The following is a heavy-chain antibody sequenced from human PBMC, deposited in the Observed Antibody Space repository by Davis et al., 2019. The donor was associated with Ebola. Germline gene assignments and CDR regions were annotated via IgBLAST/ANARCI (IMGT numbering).Heavy chain of an antibody. CDR1: GFTFSSYW. J-gene: IGHJ6*02. Sequence: GESLKISCVASGFTFSSYWMSWVRQAPGKGLEWVANIKQDGSEKYYVDSVKGRFTISRDNAKNSLYLQMNSLRAEDTAVYYCARVKEWLLYYYYYYGMDVWGQGTTVTVSS. V-gene: IGHV3-7*03. D-gene: IGHD3-3*01. CDR3: ARVKEWLLYYYYYYGMDV. CDR2: IKQDGSEK.